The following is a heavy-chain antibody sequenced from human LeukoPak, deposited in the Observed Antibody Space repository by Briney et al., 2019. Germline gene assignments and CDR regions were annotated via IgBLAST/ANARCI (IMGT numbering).Heavy chain of an antibody. D-gene: IGHD3-10*01. CDR2: IYYRGGT. J-gene: IGHJ3*02. CDR3: ARVEWFEELSPFDI. V-gene: IGHV4-59*01. CDR1: GGSISSYY. Sequence: SETLSLTCTVSGGSISSYYGGWSREPLGEGPDWIGYIYYRGGTNYNLSLKSRGTTSVDPSKHQFYLKLSSVTAADTAVYYCARVEWFEELSPFDIWGQGTMVTVSS.